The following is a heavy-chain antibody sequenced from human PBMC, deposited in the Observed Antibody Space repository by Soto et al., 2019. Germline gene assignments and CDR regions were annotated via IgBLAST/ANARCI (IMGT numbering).Heavy chain of an antibody. D-gene: IGHD6-25*01. Sequence: EVQLVESGGGLVKPGGSLRLSCAASGFTFSSYSMNWVRQAPGKGLEWVSSISISSSYIYYADSVKGRFTISRDNAKNSLYLQMNSLRAEDTAVYYCARRRLGSGGRGPKYGMDVWGQGTTVTVSS. CDR1: GFTFSSYS. CDR2: ISISSSYI. J-gene: IGHJ6*02. V-gene: IGHV3-21*01. CDR3: ARRRLGSGGRGPKYGMDV.